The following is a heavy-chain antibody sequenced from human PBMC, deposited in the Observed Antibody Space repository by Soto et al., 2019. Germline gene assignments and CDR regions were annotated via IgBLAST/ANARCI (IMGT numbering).Heavy chain of an antibody. J-gene: IGHJ4*02. Sequence: QVQLVESGGGVVQPGGPLSLSGPPSGFTFITKAIHWVRQAPARGLEGLALISYDGSNKYYADSVKGRFTISRDNSKNTLYLQMNSLRAEDTAVYYCAKDRNIVVVVAPLDYWGQGTLVTVSS. CDR3: AKDRNIVVVVAPLDY. D-gene: IGHD2-15*01. CDR2: ISYDGSNK. V-gene: IGHV3-30*18. CDR1: GFTFITKA.